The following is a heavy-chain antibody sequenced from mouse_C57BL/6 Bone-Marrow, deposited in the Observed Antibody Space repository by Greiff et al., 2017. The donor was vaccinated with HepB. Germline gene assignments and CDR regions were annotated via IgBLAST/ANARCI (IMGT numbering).Heavy chain of an antibody. D-gene: IGHD2-1*01. CDR1: GYTFTDYE. CDR2: IDPETGGT. CDR3: TRSIYYGIPFAY. J-gene: IGHJ3*01. V-gene: IGHV1-15*01. Sequence: QVQLQQSGAELVRPGASVTLSCKASGYTFTDYEMHWVKQTPVHGLEWIGAIDPETGGTAYNQKFKGKAILTADKSSSTAYMELRSLTSEDSAVYYCTRSIYYGIPFAYWGQGTLVTVSA.